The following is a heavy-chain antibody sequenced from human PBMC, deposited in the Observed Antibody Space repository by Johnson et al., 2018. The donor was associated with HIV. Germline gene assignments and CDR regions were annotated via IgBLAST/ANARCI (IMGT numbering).Heavy chain of an antibody. D-gene: IGHD6-6*01. J-gene: IGHJ3*02. CDR1: GFTFSDYY. CDR2: ISWNSGSI. CDR3: AKDKGLAARHRSAHAFDI. V-gene: IGHV3-9*01. Sequence: VQLVESGGGLVKPGGSLRLSCAASGFTFSDYYMSWIRQAPGKGLEWVSGISWNSGSIGYADSVKGRFTISRDNAKNSLHLQMNSLRVEHTALYYCAKDKGLAARHRSAHAFDIWGQGTMVTVSS.